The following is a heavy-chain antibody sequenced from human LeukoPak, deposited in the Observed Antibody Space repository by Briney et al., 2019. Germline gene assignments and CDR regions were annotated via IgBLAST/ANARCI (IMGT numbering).Heavy chain of an antibody. CDR3: ARDRHSSSWAYYFDY. V-gene: IGHV4-4*02. D-gene: IGHD6-13*01. Sequence: SETLSLTCAVSGGSISSSNWWSWVRQPPGKGLEWIGEIYHSGSTNYNPSLKSRVTISVDKSKNQFSLKLSSVTAADTAVYYCARDRHSSSWAYYFDYWGQGTLVTVSS. CDR1: GGSISSSNW. J-gene: IGHJ4*02. CDR2: IYHSGST.